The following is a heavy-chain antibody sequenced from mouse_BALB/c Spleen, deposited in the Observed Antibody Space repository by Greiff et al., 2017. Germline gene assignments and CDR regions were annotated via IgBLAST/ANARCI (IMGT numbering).Heavy chain of an antibody. CDR3: TRRYRYYYAMDY. CDR2: IYPYNGGT. CDR1: GYTFTDYN. Sequence: EVKLVESGPELVKPGASVKISCKASGYTFTDYNMHWVKQSHGKSLEWIGYIYPYNGGTGYNQKFKSKATLTVDNSSSTAYMQLSSLTSEDSAVYYCTRRYRYYYAMDYWGQGTSVTVSS. J-gene: IGHJ4*01. V-gene: IGHV1S29*02. D-gene: IGHD2-14*01.